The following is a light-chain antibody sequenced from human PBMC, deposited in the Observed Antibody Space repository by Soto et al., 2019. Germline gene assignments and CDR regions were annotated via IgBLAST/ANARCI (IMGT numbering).Light chain of an antibody. J-gene: IGKJ1*01. CDR2: DAS. Sequence: DIQITQSPSTLSASVGDRVTITCRASQSTTIWLAWYQQKPGKAPKLLIFDASNLESGVPSRFSGSGSGTEFTLTISSLQPDDFATYYCQHYNSFSWTFGQGTKVDIK. V-gene: IGKV1-5*01. CDR1: QSTTIW. CDR3: QHYNSFSWT.